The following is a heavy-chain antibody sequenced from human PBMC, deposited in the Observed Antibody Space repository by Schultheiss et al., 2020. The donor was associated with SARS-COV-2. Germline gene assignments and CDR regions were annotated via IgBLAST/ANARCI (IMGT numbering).Heavy chain of an antibody. D-gene: IGHD2-8*01. Sequence: GGSLRLSCAASGFIFSSYGIHWVRQAPGKGLEWVSSISSSSSYIYYADSVKGRFTVSKDNSKNALLLQMNSLRAEDTAIYYCAKSRIMATYYYYGMDVWGQGTTVTVSS. J-gene: IGHJ6*02. CDR2: ISSSSSYI. CDR3: AKSRIMATYYYYGMDV. V-gene: IGHV3-21*04. CDR1: GFIFSSYG.